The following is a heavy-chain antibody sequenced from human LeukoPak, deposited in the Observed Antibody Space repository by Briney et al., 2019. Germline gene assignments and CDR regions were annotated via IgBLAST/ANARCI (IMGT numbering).Heavy chain of an antibody. CDR2: IIPIFGTA. Sequence: VASVKVSCKASGGTFGSYAISWVRQAPGQGLEWMGRIIPIFGTANYAQKFQGRVTITTDESTSTAYMELSSLRSEDTAVYYCASHGVVTGHYYCYMDVWGKGTTVTVSS. CDR3: ASHGVVTGHYYCYMDV. D-gene: IGHD2-21*02. J-gene: IGHJ6*03. V-gene: IGHV1-69*05. CDR1: GGTFGSYA.